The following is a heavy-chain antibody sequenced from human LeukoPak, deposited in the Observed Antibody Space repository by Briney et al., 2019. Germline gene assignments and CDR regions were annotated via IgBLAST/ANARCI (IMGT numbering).Heavy chain of an antibody. J-gene: IGHJ6*03. Sequence: PSETLSLTCTVSGGSISSSNYYWGWIRQPPGKGLEWIGSIYYSGSTYYNPSLKSRVTISVDTSKNQFSLKLSSVTAADTAVYYCARQLEYYYYMDVWGKGTTVTVSS. CDR1: GGSISSSNYY. V-gene: IGHV4-39*01. CDR2: IYYSGST. D-gene: IGHD1-1*01. CDR3: ARQLEYYYYMDV.